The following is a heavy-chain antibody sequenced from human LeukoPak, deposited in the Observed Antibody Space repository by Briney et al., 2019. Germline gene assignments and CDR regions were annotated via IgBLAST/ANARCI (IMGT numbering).Heavy chain of an antibody. Sequence: GGALGLSCAAPGFPFRIYWVHWVRHAPGKGGVWVSRIRGDESIIGYADSVKGRFTISRDNTMNTLYLQMNSLRAEDTAVFYCVRDRFYAMDVWGQGTTVTVSS. CDR3: VRDRFYAMDV. V-gene: IGHV3-74*01. J-gene: IGHJ6*02. CDR1: GFPFRIYW. CDR2: IRGDESII.